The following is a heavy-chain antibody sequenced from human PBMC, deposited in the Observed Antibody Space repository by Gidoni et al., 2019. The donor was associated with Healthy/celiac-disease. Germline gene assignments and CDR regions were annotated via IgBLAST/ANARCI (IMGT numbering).Heavy chain of an antibody. CDR3: AKDLTYDYGDYFPLDY. CDR1: GFTFISYA. Sequence: EVQLLESGGGLVQPGGSLRLSCAASGFTFISYAMSWVRQAPGKGLEWVSAISGSGGSTYYADSVKGRFTISRDNSKNTLYLQMNSLRAEDTAVYYCAKDLTYDYGDYFPLDYWGQGTLVTVSS. J-gene: IGHJ4*02. CDR2: ISGSGGST. V-gene: IGHV3-23*01. D-gene: IGHD4-17*01.